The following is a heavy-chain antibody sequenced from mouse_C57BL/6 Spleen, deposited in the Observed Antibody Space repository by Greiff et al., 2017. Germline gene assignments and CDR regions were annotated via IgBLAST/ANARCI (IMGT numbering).Heavy chain of an antibody. J-gene: IGHJ3*01. CDR2: IYPGSGST. D-gene: IGHD1-1*01. V-gene: IGHV1-55*01. CDR1: GYTFTSYW. Sequence: VQLQQPGAELVKPGASVKMSCKASGYTFTSYWITWVKQRPGQGLEWIGDIYPGSGSTNYNEKFKSKATLTVDTSSSTAYMQLSSLTSEDSAVYYCERWVDYGSTFWFAYWGRGPRVSVS. CDR3: ERWVDYGSTFWFAY.